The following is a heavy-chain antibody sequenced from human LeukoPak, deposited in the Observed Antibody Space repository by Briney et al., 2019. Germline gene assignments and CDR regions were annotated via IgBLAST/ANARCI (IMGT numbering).Heavy chain of an antibody. Sequence: GASVKVSCKASGYTFTGYYMHWVRQAPGQGLEWMGWINPNSGGTNYAQKFQERVTITRDMSTSTAYMELSSLRSEDTAVYYCAADPLVDYYDSSGYYLYWGQGTLVTVSS. CDR1: GYTFTGYY. CDR2: INPNSGGT. J-gene: IGHJ4*02. CDR3: AADPLVDYYDSSGYYLY. D-gene: IGHD3-22*01. V-gene: IGHV1-2*02.